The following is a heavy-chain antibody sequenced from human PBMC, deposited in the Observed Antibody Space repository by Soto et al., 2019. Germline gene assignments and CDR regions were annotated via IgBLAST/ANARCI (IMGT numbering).Heavy chain of an antibody. CDR2: IYYSGST. CDR1: GGSVSSGSYY. D-gene: IGHD2-15*01. Sequence: SETLSLTCTVSGGSVSSGSYYWSWIRQPPGKGLEWIGYIYYSGSTNYNPSLKSRVTISVDTSKKQFSLKLSSVTAADTAVYYCARDRYPGGSSGYYYYYGMDVWGQGTTVTVSS. CDR3: ARDRYPGGSSGYYYYYGMDV. V-gene: IGHV4-61*01. J-gene: IGHJ6*02.